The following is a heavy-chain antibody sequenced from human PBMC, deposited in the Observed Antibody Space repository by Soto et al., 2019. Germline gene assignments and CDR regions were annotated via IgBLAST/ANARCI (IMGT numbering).Heavy chain of an antibody. CDR2: IYYSGST. CDR3: ARQSWLVGAAYDY. CDR1: GGSINSYD. D-gene: IGHD1-26*01. V-gene: IGHV4-59*08. J-gene: IGHJ4*02. Sequence: QVQLQESGPGLVKPPETLSLTGTVSGGSINSYDWSWIRQPPGKGLEWIGYIYYSGSTNYNPSLKSRVTISVDTSENQFSLKLSSVTAADTAVYYCARQSWLVGAAYDYWGQGTLVTVSS.